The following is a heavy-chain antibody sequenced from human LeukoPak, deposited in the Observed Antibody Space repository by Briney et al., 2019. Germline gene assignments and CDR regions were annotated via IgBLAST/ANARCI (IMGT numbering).Heavy chain of an antibody. Sequence: SETLSLTCAVSGYSISSGYYWGWIRQPPGKGLEWIGNIYHSGSTYYNPSLKSRVTISVDTSKNQFSLKLSSVTAADTAVYYCARDQYYDAFDIWGQGTMVIVSS. V-gene: IGHV4-38-2*02. CDR1: GYSISSGYY. D-gene: IGHD1-26*01. J-gene: IGHJ3*02. CDR3: ARDQYYDAFDI. CDR2: IYHSGST.